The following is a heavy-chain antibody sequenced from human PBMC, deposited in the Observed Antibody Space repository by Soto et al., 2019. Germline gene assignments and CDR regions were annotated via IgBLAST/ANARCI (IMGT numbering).Heavy chain of an antibody. Sequence: SGPTLVNPTETLTLTCTVSGLSLSNARMDVSWIRQPPGKALEWLAHIFSNDEKSYSTSLKSRLTISKDTSKSQVVLTMTNMEPVDTAAYYCARIVGIAAAGTELGNNWFDPWGQGTLVTVSS. CDR2: IFSNDEK. J-gene: IGHJ5*02. CDR3: ARIVGIAAAGTELGNNWFDP. V-gene: IGHV2-26*01. D-gene: IGHD6-13*01. CDR1: GLSLSNARMD.